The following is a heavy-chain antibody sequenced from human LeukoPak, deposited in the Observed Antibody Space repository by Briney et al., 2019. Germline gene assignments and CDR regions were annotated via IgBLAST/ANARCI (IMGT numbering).Heavy chain of an antibody. CDR1: GFTFSSYS. CDR2: ISSSSSYI. J-gene: IGHJ6*02. Sequence: GRSLRLSCAASGFTFSSYSMNWVRQAPGKGLEWVSSISSSSSYIYYADSVKGRFTISRDNAKNSLYLQMNSLRAEDTAVYYCARDLSSSWNYYGMDVWGQGTTVTVSS. D-gene: IGHD1-1*01. V-gene: IGHV3-21*01. CDR3: ARDLSSSWNYYGMDV.